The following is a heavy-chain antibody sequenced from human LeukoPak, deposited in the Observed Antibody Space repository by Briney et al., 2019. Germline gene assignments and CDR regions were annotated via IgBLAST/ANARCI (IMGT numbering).Heavy chain of an antibody. CDR1: GFTFRSYW. Sequence: GGSLRLSCAPSGFTFRSYWMTCIREAPGKGLEGVAHIKEDATEGPSADSVKGRFTISRDNAKNSLYLQMNSLRAEDTAVYYCARDRAGGPTYYYGSGSYYKSPLDYYYGMDVWGQGTTVTVSS. CDR3: ARDRAGGPTYYYGSGSYYKSPLDYYYGMDV. V-gene: IGHV3-7*01. D-gene: IGHD3-10*01. J-gene: IGHJ6*02. CDR2: IKEDATEG.